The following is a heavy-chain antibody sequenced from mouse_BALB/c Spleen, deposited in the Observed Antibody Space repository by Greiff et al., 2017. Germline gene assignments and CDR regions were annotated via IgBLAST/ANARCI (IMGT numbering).Heavy chain of an antibody. CDR3: TREELLGYGSRYAMDY. J-gene: IGHJ4*01. Sequence: VQLQQSGTVLARPGASVKMSCKASGYTFTSYWMHWVKQRPGQGLEWIGAIYPGNSDTSYNQKFKGKAKLTAVTSTSTAYMELSSLTNEDSAVYYCTREELLGYGSRYAMDYWGQGTSVTVSS. CDR2: IYPGNSDT. CDR1: GYTFTSYW. D-gene: IGHD1-1*01. V-gene: IGHV1-5*01.